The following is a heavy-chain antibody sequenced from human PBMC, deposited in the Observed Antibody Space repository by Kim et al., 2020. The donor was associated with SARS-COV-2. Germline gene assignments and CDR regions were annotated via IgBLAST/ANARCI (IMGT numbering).Heavy chain of an antibody. CDR3: AREGGEYYNDRGGMDV. CDR1: GFTFITYS. J-gene: IGHJ6*01. V-gene: IGHV3-21*01. CDR2: ISSSGAYI. Sequence: GGSLRLSCAASGFTFITYSMNWVRQAPGKGLEWVSSISSSGAYIFYADSVKGRFTISRDNAKNSLYLQMNSLRAEDTAVYYCAREGGEYYNDRGGMDVWG. D-gene: IGHD3-22*01.